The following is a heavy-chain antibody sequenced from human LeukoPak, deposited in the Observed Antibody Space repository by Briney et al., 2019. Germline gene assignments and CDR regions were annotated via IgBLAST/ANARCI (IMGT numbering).Heavy chain of an antibody. V-gene: IGHV1-8*01. CDR1: GYTFTSYD. J-gene: IGHJ5*02. CDR3: ARGRVGAKTGGYSYGYRWFDP. CDR2: MNLNSGNT. Sequence: ASVKVSCKASGYTFTSYDINWVRQATGQGLEWMGWMNLNSGNTGYAQKFQGRVTMTRNTSISTAYMELSSLRSEDTAVYYCARGRVGAKTGGYSYGYRWFDPWGQGTLVTVSS. D-gene: IGHD5-18*01.